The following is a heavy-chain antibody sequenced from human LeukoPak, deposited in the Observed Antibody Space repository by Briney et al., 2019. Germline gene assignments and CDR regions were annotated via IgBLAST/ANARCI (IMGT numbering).Heavy chain of an antibody. CDR1: GGSISSSSYY. Sequence: PSETLSLTCTVSGGSISSSSYYWGWIRQPPGKGLEWIGSIYYSGSTYYNPSLKSRVTISVDTSKNQFSLKLSSVTAADTAVYYCATNQRGGGYSSSSIYYYYYMDVWGKGTTVTVSS. V-gene: IGHV4-39*01. CDR3: ATNQRGGGYSSSSIYYYYYMDV. J-gene: IGHJ6*03. CDR2: IYYSGST. D-gene: IGHD6-6*01.